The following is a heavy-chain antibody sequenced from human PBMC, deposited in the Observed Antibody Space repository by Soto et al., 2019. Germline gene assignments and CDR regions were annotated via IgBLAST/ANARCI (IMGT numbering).Heavy chain of an antibody. V-gene: IGHV1-69*08. CDR3: ARDDYDSSSAC. J-gene: IGHJ1*01. D-gene: IGHD3-22*01. CDR2: IIPILGIA. CDR1: GGTFSSYT. Sequence: QVQLVQSGAEVKKPGSSVKVSCKASGGTFSSYTISWVRQAPGQGLEWMGRIIPILGIANYAQKFQGRVTITAVKSTSTAYMELSSLRSEDTAVYYCARDDYDSSSACWGQGTLVTVSS.